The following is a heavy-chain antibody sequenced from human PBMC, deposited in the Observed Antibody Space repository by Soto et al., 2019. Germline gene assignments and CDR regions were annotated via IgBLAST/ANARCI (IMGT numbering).Heavy chain of an antibody. CDR2: ISYDGSNK. J-gene: IGHJ6*02. Sequence: PVGSLRLSCAASGFTFSSYAMHWVRQAPCKGLEWVAVISYDGSNKYYADSVKGRFTISRDNSKNTLYLQMNSLRAEDTAVYYCARDLESYDILTGYFDYYYHGMDVWGQGTTVTVSS. D-gene: IGHD3-9*01. V-gene: IGHV3-30-3*01. CDR1: GFTFSSYA. CDR3: ARDLESYDILTGYFDYYYHGMDV.